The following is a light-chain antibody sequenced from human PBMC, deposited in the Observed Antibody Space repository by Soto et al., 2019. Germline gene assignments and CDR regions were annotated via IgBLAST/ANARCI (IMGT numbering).Light chain of an antibody. J-gene: IGKJ2*01. CDR2: SAS. Sequence: DIQMAQSPSSVSASVGDRVTITCRASQGISTWLAWYQQIPGKAPKLLIYSASTLQRGVPSRFSGSGSETEFTLTINSVQPEDFATYYCQQAHSFPYTFGQGTKLEIK. CDR1: QGISTW. CDR3: QQAHSFPYT. V-gene: IGKV1-12*01.